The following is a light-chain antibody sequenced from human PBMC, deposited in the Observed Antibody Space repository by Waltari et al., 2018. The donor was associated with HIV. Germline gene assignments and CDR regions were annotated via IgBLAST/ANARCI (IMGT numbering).Light chain of an antibody. J-gene: IGKJ4*01. V-gene: IGKV1D-13*01. Sequence: AIQLTQSPSSLSASVGDRITLTCRASQGISSALAWYQQRPGKAPKLLIYDASSLKSGVPSRFSGSESGTDFTFTISSLQPEDFATYYCQQFNNYPLTFGGGTKVEI. CDR2: DAS. CDR1: QGISSA. CDR3: QQFNNYPLT.